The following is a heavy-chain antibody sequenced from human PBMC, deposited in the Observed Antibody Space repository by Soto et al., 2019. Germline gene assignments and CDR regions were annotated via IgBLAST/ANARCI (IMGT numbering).Heavy chain of an antibody. V-gene: IGHV1-18*04. CDR2: ISAYNGNT. CDR1: GYTFTSYG. D-gene: IGHD3-3*01. J-gene: IGHJ6*02. CDR3: AREGITIFGVVIGPYHHYRLAV. Sequence: ASVKVSCKASGYTFTSYGISWVRQAPGQGLEWMGWISAYNGNTNYAQKLQGRVTMTTDTSTSTAYMELRSLRSDDTAVYYCAREGITIFGVVIGPYHHYRLAVCGQGTTVTVSS.